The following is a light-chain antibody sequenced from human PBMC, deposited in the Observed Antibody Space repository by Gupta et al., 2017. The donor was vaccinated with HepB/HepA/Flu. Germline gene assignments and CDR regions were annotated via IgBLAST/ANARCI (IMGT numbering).Light chain of an antibody. CDR3: IQALQTPPT. J-gene: IGKJ2*01. CDR1: QSLLHSNGYTY. CDR2: LGY. V-gene: IGKV2-28*01. Sequence: DIVVTQSPLSLPVIPGEPASISCRSSQSLLHSNGYTYLDWYLQKPGQSPQLLIYLGYNRASGVPDRFSGSGSGTDFTLKISRVEAEDVGVYYCIQALQTPPTFGQGTKLEIK.